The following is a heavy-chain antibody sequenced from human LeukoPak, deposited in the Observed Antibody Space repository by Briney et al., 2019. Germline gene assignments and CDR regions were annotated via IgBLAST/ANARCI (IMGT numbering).Heavy chain of an antibody. CDR1: GDSISSSTYX. V-gene: IGHV4-39*01. J-gene: IGHJ4*02. D-gene: IGHD1-26*01. Sequence: SETLSLTCAVSGDSISSSTYXXXWIRQPPGKXXXXXGSLYYSGSTYYNPSLRSRVTXSVDTSKNQLSLKVTSVTAADTAVYYCAGRDVSSGRYGLDYWGQGTLVTVSS. CDR2: LYYSGST. CDR3: AGRDVSSGRYGLDY.